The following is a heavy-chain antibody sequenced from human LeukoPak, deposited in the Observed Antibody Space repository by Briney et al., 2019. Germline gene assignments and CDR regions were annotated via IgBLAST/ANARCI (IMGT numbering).Heavy chain of an antibody. CDR3: ARKEQQLGWFDP. CDR2: MNPNSGNT. V-gene: IGHV1-8*03. D-gene: IGHD6-13*01. Sequence: VASVKVSCKASGYTFTSYDINWVRQATGQGLEWMGWMNPNSGNTGYAQKFQGRVTITRNTSISTAYMELSSLRFEDTAVYYCARKEQQLGWFDPWGQGTLVTVSS. CDR1: GYTFTSYD. J-gene: IGHJ5*02.